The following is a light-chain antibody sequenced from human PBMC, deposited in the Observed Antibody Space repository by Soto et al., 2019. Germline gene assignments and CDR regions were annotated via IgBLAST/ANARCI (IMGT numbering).Light chain of an antibody. CDR1: SSDVGGYNY. V-gene: IGLV2-11*01. J-gene: IGLJ1*01. Sequence: QSVLTQPRSVSGSPGQSVTISCTGTSSDVGGYNYVSWYQQHPGKAPKLMIYDVSKRPSGVPDRFSGSKSGNTASLTISGLQAEDEADYYCCSYAGSYSSNYVFGTGTKVIVL. CDR2: DVS. CDR3: CSYAGSYSSNYV.